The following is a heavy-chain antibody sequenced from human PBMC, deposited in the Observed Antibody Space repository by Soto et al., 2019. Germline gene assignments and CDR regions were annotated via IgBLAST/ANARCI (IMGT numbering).Heavy chain of an antibody. CDR3: VGSGAEPNWYFDL. Sequence: SETLSLTCTVSGGSISSSSYYWGWIRQPPGKGLEWIGSIYYSGSTYYNPSLKSRVTISVDTSKNQFSLKLSSVTAADTAVYYCVGSGAEPNWYFDLWGRGTLVTVSS. CDR2: IYYSGST. D-gene: IGHD2-15*01. J-gene: IGHJ2*01. CDR1: GGSISSSSYY. V-gene: IGHV4-39*07.